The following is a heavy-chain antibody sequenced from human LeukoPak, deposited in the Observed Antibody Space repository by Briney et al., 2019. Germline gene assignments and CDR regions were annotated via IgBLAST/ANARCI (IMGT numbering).Heavy chain of an antibody. Sequence: ASVKVSCTASGYTFTSYYMHWVRQAPGQGLEWMGIINPSGGSTSYAQKFQGRVTMTRDTSTSTAYMELSSLRSEDTAVYYCARDYIVLMVYAPGDYYYGMDVWGQGTTVTVSS. J-gene: IGHJ6*02. CDR2: INPSGGST. CDR3: ARDYIVLMVYAPGDYYYGMDV. V-gene: IGHV1-46*01. D-gene: IGHD2-8*01. CDR1: GYTFTSYY.